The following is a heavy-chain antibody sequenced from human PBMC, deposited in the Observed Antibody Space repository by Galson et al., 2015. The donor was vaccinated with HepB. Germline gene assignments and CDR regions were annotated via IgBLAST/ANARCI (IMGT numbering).Heavy chain of an antibody. J-gene: IGHJ4*02. CDR3: AKGRDSSSWYEFDY. V-gene: IGHV3-23*01. D-gene: IGHD6-13*01. CDR2: ISGSGAST. CDR1: GFTFSSYA. Sequence: SLRLSCAASGFTFSSYAMSWVRQAPGKGLEWVSVISGSGASTNYADSVKGRFTISRDNFKNTLYLQMNSLRVEDTAVYYCAKGRDSSSWYEFDYWGQGTLVTVSS.